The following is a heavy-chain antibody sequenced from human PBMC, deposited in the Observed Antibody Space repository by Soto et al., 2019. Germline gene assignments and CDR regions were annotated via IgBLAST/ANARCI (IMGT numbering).Heavy chain of an antibody. CDR2: IKSKTDGGTT. Sequence: GGSLRLSCAASGFTFSNAWMNWVRQAPGKGLEWVGRIKSKTDGGTTDYAEPVKGRFTISRDDSKNKLYLQMNSLKTEDTAVYYCTTDITVTTNYYYYYGMDVWGQGTTVTVSS. V-gene: IGHV3-15*07. D-gene: IGHD4-17*01. CDR3: TTDITVTTNYYYYYGMDV. J-gene: IGHJ6*02. CDR1: GFTFSNAW.